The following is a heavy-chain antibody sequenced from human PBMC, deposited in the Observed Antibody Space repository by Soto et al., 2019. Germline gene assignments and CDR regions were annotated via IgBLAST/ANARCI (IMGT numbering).Heavy chain of an antibody. CDR3: ARGSNSGSYYDRRYYFDD. CDR2: IIPIFGTA. V-gene: IGHV1-69*01. J-gene: IGHJ4*02. D-gene: IGHD3-22*01. Sequence: QVQLVQSGAEVKKPGSSVKVSCKASGGTFSSYAISWVRQAPGQGLEWMGGIIPIFGTANYAQKFQGRVTITADESSSTAYMELSSLRSEDTAVYYCARGSNSGSYYDRRYYFDDWGQGTLVTVSS. CDR1: GGTFSSYA.